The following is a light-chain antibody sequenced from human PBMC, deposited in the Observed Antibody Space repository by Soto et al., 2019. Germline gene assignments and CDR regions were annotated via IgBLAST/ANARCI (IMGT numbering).Light chain of an antibody. CDR3: CSYAGGDSVV. V-gene: IGLV2-23*01. CDR1: ISDVGRYNL. CDR2: EDI. Sequence: QSALTQPASVSGSPGQSITISCTGTISDVGRYNLVSWYQQHPDKAPKLIIYEDIERPSGVSHRFSGSTSGNTASLTISGLQTEDEAKYFCCSYAGGDSVVFGGGTQLTVL. J-gene: IGLJ2*01.